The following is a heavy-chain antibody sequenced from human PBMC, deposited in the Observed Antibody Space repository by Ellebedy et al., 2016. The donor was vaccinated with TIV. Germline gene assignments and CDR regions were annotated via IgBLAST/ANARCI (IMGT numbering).Heavy chain of an antibody. J-gene: IGHJ4*02. V-gene: IGHV4-38-2*02. D-gene: IGHD3-3*01. Sequence: MPSETLSLTCTVSGYSISRGYYWGWIRQPPGKGLEWIGNIYHSGNTYYNPSLKSRLTISVDTSKNQFALKLSSVTAADTAVYYCARILRAGSDGDYFDYWGQGTQVTASS. CDR3: ARILRAGSDGDYFDY. CDR1: GYSISRGYY. CDR2: IYHSGNT.